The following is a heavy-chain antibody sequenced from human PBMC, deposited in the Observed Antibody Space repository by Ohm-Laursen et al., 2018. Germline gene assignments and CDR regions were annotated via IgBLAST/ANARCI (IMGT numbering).Heavy chain of an antibody. D-gene: IGHD2-15*01. Sequence: TLSLTCTVSGGSVSSGSYYWSWIRQPPGKGLEWIGNIYYSGSTNYNPSLKSRVTISVDTSKNQFSLKLSSVAAADTAVYYCARDLLSPRSSLDAFDIWGQGTMVTVSS. CDR2: IYYSGST. CDR3: ARDLLSPRSSLDAFDI. J-gene: IGHJ3*02. V-gene: IGHV4-61*01. CDR1: GGSVSSGSYY.